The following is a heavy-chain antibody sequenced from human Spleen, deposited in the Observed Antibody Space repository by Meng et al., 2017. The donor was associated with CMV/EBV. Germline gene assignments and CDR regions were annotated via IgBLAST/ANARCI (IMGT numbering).Heavy chain of an antibody. Sequence: SETLSLTCTVSDGSINYSNYYWGWIRQSPGKGLEHIGTVYSSGTTYSSPSLKSRLTISKDTSRNLFSLRLKSVTAADTAVYYCARAHIINDFWSGQVSNYFDNWGQGTLVTVSS. V-gene: IGHV4-39*07. CDR1: DGSINYSNYY. D-gene: IGHD3-3*01. J-gene: IGHJ4*02. CDR2: VYSSGTT. CDR3: ARAHIINDFWSGQVSNYFDN.